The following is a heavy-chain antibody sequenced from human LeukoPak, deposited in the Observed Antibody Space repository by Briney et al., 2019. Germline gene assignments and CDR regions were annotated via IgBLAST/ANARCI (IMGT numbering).Heavy chain of an antibody. CDR1: GGSISSYY. V-gene: IGHV4-59*08. CDR3: ARHRSYYYYMDV. Sequence: SETLSLTCTVSGGSISSYYWSWIRQPAGKGLEWIGYIYYSGSTNYNPSLKSRVTISVDTSKNQFSLKLSSVTAADTAVYYCARHRSYYYYMDVWGKGTTVTVSS. J-gene: IGHJ6*03. CDR2: IYYSGST.